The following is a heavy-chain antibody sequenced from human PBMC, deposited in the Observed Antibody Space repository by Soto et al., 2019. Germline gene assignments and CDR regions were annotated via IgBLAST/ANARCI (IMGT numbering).Heavy chain of an antibody. V-gene: IGHV3-64*01. CDR2: ISSNGVGT. CDR1: GFTFRTYA. D-gene: IGHD6-6*01. Sequence: GGSLRLSCASSGFTFRTYAMSWVRQAPGKGLEYVSGISSNGVGTYYANSVQGRFTTSRDNSKNTVYLQMGSLRPEDMAVYYCARRARPDFYYMDVWGKGTTVTVSS. J-gene: IGHJ6*03. CDR3: ARRARPDFYYMDV.